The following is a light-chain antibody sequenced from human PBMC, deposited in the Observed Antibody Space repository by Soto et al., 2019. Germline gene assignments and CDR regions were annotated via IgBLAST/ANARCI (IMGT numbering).Light chain of an antibody. CDR3: QQYGTLPLS. CDR1: QSIGSTF. V-gene: IGKV3-20*01. Sequence: EILLTQSPGTLSLSPGDRATLSCRASQSIGSTFLAWYQQKSGQSPRLLIYGASDRATDIPDRFSGSGSGADFTLTISRLEPEDFAVYCCQQYGTLPLSFGGGTKVEMK. J-gene: IGKJ4*01. CDR2: GAS.